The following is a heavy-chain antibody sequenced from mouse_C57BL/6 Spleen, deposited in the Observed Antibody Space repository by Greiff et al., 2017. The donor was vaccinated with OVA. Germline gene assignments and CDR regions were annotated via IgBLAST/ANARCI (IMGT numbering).Heavy chain of an antibody. CDR3: ARNYDGSSYWYFDV. Sequence: VQLQESGPGLVAPSQSLSITCTVSGFSLTSYAISWVRQPPGKGLEWLGVIWPGGGTNYNSALKSRLSISKDNSKSQVFLKMNSLQTDDTARYDCARNYDGSSYWYFDVWGTGTTVTVSS. V-gene: IGHV2-9-1*01. D-gene: IGHD1-1*01. CDR1: GFSLTSYA. J-gene: IGHJ1*03. CDR2: IWPGGGT.